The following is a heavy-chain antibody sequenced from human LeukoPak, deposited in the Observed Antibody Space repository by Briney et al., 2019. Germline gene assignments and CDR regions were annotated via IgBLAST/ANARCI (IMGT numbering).Heavy chain of an antibody. D-gene: IGHD5-24*01. CDR3: ASLQKLNYYYYYGMDV. CDR1: GYTFTSYD. Sequence: ASVKVSCKASGYTFTSYDISWVRQATGQGLEWMGWMNPNSGNTGYAQKFQGRVTMTRNTSISTAYMELSSLRSEDTAVSYCASLQKLNYYYYYGMDVWGQGTTVTVSS. J-gene: IGHJ6*02. V-gene: IGHV1-8*01. CDR2: MNPNSGNT.